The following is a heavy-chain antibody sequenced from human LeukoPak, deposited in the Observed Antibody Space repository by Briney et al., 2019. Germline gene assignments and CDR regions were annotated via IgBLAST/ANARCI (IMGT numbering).Heavy chain of an antibody. CDR2: IFYSGIT. CDR3: ARHKEYGGNSGFDY. J-gene: IGHJ4*02. V-gene: IGHV4-59*08. D-gene: IGHD4-23*01. Sequence: SETLSLTCTVSGVSVSPHYWSWIRQPPGRGLEWIGYIFYSGITNYNPSLKSRVTISVDTSRNQLSLRLSSVTAADTAVYHCARHKEYGGNSGFDYWGQGTLVTVSS. CDR1: GVSVSPHY.